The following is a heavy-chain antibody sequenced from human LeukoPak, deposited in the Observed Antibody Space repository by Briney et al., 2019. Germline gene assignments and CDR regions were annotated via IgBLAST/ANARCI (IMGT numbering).Heavy chain of an antibody. CDR1: GYTFTGYY. CDR2: INPNSGGT. CDR3: AREPTLLRYFDWSTHWFDP. V-gene: IGHV1-2*02. D-gene: IGHD3-9*01. Sequence: ASVKVSCKASGYTFTGYYMHWVRQAPGQGLEWMGWINPNSGGTNYAQKSQGRVTMTRDTSISTAYMELSRLRSDDTAVYYCAREPTLLRYFDWSTHWFDPWGQGTLVTVSS. J-gene: IGHJ5*02.